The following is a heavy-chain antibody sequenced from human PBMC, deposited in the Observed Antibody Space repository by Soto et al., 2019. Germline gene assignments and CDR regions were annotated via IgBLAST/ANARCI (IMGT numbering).Heavy chain of an antibody. CDR2: IYYSGST. CDR1: GGSISSGDYY. CDR3: ASGDYYGSGSYSPFAY. V-gene: IGHV4-30-4*01. D-gene: IGHD3-10*01. Sequence: QVQLQESGPGLVKPSQTLSLTCTVSGGSISSGDYYWSWIRQPPGKGLEWIGYIYYSGSTYYNPSLKSRVTISVETSKNQFYLKLSSVTAADTAVYYCASGDYYGSGSYSPFAYWGQGTLVTVSS. J-gene: IGHJ4*02.